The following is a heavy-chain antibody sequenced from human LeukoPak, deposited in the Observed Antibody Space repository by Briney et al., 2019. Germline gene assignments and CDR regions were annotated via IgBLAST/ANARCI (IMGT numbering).Heavy chain of an antibody. CDR2: ISAYNGNT. D-gene: IGHD1-14*01. CDR1: GYTFTSYG. Sequence: ASVKVSCKASGYTFTSYGISWVRQAPGQGLEWMGWISAYNGNTNYAQKLQGRVTMTTDTSTSTAYMELRSLSSDDTAVYYCARDPEGTYYYYYYMDVWGKGTTVTVSS. V-gene: IGHV1-18*01. J-gene: IGHJ6*03. CDR3: ARDPEGTYYYYYYMDV.